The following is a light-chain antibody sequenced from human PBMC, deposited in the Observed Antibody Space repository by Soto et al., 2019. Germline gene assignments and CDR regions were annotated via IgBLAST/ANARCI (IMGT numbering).Light chain of an antibody. V-gene: IGKV3-20*01. Sequence: EIVLTQSPGTLSLSPGEGVTLSCRASQSVRSNYLAWYQQRSGQAPRLLIYEASKRPGGIPDRFSGSGSGTYFTLTIPRLEPEDFAVYYCQQYGGSPYTFGQGTKLEIK. J-gene: IGKJ2*01. CDR2: EAS. CDR1: QSVRSNY. CDR3: QQYGGSPYT.